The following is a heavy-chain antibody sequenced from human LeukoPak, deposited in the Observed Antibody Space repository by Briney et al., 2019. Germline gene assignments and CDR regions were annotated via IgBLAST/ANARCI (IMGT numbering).Heavy chain of an antibody. CDR3: ARGNGHTYGFYYFDY. CDR1: GGSISSYY. D-gene: IGHD4-17*01. V-gene: IGHV4-59*01. J-gene: IGHJ4*02. Sequence: SETLSLTCTVSGGSISSYYWSWIRQPPGKGLEWIGYIYYSGSTNYNPSLKSRVTMSVDTSKNQFSLKLSSVTAADTAVYYCARGNGHTYGFYYFDYWGQGTLVTVSS. CDR2: IYYSGST.